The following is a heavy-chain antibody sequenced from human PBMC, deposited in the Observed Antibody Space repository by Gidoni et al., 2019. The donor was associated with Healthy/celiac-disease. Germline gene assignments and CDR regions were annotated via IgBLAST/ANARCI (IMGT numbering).Heavy chain of an antibody. Sequence: QVQLVESGGGVVQPGSSLRLSCAASGFTFSSYGMHWVRQAPGKGLEWVAFISYDGSNKYYADSVKGRFTISRDNSKNTLYLQMNSLRAEDTAVYYCAKDFEGYPGYWGQGTLVTVSS. V-gene: IGHV3-30*18. CDR1: GFTFSSYG. CDR3: AKDFEGYPGY. J-gene: IGHJ4*02. CDR2: ISYDGSNK. D-gene: IGHD3-9*01.